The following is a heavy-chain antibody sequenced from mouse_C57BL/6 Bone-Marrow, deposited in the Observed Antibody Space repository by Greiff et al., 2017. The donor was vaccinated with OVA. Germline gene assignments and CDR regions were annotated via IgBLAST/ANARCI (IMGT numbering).Heavy chain of an antibody. Sequence: EVQLQESGAELVRPGASVKLSCTASGFNIKDDYMHWVKQRPEQGLEWIGWIDPENGDTEYASKFQGKATITADTSSNTAYLQLSSLTSEDTAVDSCATYCSGKPYYFDYWGQGTTLTVSS. D-gene: IGHD2-1*01. CDR2: IDPENGDT. J-gene: IGHJ2*01. CDR1: GFNIKDDY. V-gene: IGHV14-4*01. CDR3: ATYCSGKPYYFDY.